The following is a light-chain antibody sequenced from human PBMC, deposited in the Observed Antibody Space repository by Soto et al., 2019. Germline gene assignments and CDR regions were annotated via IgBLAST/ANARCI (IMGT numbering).Light chain of an antibody. CDR3: QQYDNWPLT. J-gene: IGKJ4*01. CDR2: GAS. V-gene: IGKV3D-15*01. Sequence: LRTHSPATLSMSPGERATLSCGASQSVDSNLAWYQQKPGQAPRLLIFGASTRATGIPARFSGSGSGTDFTLTISSLQSEDFGVYFCQQYDNWPLTFGRGTQLDI. CDR1: QSVDSN.